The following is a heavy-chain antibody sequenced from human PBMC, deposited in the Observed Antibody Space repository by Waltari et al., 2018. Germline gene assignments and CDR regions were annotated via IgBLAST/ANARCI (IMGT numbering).Heavy chain of an antibody. CDR3: ARDQDSSGYKDAFDI. J-gene: IGHJ3*02. CDR1: GFTCSSYS. Sequence: EVQLVESGGGLVQPGGSLRLSCAASGFTCSSYSMNWVRQAPGKGLEWVSYISSSSTIYYADSVKGRFTISRDNAKNSLYLQMNSLRAEDTAVYYCARDQDSSGYKDAFDIWGQGTMVTVSS. V-gene: IGHV3-48*04. CDR2: ISSSSTI. D-gene: IGHD3-22*01.